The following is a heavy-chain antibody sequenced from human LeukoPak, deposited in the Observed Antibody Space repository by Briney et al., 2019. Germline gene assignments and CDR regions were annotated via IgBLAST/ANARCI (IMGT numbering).Heavy chain of an antibody. CDR3: AKGRWGLTINNFDI. D-gene: IGHD3-9*01. Sequence: GGSLRLSYAASGFTFSSYSMNWVRQAPGKGLEWVSSISSSSSYIYYADSVKGRFTISRDNAKNSLYLQMNSLRGEDMAVYYCAKGRWGLTINNFDIWGQGTMVTVSS. CDR2: ISSSSSYI. J-gene: IGHJ3*02. V-gene: IGHV3-21*04. CDR1: GFTFSSYS.